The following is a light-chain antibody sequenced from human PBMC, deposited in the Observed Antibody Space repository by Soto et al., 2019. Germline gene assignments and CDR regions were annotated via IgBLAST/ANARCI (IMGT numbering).Light chain of an antibody. CDR1: SSNIGKYY. CDR2: END. V-gene: IGLV1-51*02. Sequence: QSVLTQPPSVSAAPGQKVTMSRSGSSSNIGKYYVSWHQQLPGTAPKLLIYENDKRPSGIPDRFSGSKSGTSATLGITGLQTGDEADYYCGTWDSSLTTFVFGTGTKVTVL. J-gene: IGLJ1*01. CDR3: GTWDSSLTTFV.